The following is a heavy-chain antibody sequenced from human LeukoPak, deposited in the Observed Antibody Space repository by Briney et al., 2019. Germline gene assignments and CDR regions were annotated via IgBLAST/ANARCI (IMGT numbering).Heavy chain of an antibody. J-gene: IGHJ4*02. V-gene: IGHV1-46*01. CDR3: ARGSRGRGLRLAYYFDY. CDR1: GYTFTSYY. D-gene: IGHD5-12*01. CDR2: INPSGGST. Sequence: ASVKVSCKASGYTFTSYYMHWVRQAPGQGLEWMGIINPSGGSTSYAQKFQGRVTMTRDTSTSTVYMELSSLRSEDTAVYYCARGSRGRGLRLAYYFDYWGQGTLVTVSS.